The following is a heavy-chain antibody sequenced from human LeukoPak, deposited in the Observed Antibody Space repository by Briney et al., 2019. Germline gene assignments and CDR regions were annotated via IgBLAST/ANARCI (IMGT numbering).Heavy chain of an antibody. J-gene: IGHJ4*02. V-gene: IGHV3-33*06. CDR2: IWYDGSNK. Sequence: GGSLRLSCAASGFTFSSYGMHWVRQAPGKGLEWVAVIWYDGSNKYYADSVKGRFTISRDNSKNTLYLQMNSLRAEDTAVYYCAKDHQHSGYATGDYWSQGTLVTVSS. D-gene: IGHD5-12*01. CDR1: GFTFSSYG. CDR3: AKDHQHSGYATGDY.